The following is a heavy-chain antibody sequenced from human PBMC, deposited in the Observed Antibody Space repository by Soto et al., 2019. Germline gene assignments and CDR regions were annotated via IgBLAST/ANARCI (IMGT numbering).Heavy chain of an antibody. J-gene: IGHJ4*02. CDR2: ISGSGGST. V-gene: IGHV3-23*01. Sequence: GGSLRLSCAASGFTFSIFAMSWVRQSPGKGLEWVSTISGSGGSTYYADAVKGRFTISRDNSMGTLYLQMKSLRIEDTAIYYCAKEVSLGSTVDLGYWGQGALVTVSS. CDR3: AKEVSLGSTVDLGY. CDR1: GFTFSIFA. D-gene: IGHD7-27*01.